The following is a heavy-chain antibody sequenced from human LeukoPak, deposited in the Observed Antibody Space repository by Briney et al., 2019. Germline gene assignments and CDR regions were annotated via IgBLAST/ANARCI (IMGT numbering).Heavy chain of an antibody. J-gene: IGHJ4*02. D-gene: IGHD4-23*01. V-gene: IGHV4-59*08. CDR3: ARHGGSLGYFDY. CDR1: GGSISNYY. CDR2: VYDSGTT. Sequence: SETLSLTCSVSGGSISNYYWSWIRQTPGKGLEWIGYVYDSGTTNYNPSLKGRVIISSHTSKNQFSLNLRSVNAADTAIYYCARHGGSLGYFDYWGQGTLATVSS.